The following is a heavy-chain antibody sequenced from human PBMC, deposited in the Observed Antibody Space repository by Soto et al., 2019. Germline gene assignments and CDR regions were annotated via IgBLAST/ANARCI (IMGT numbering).Heavy chain of an antibody. J-gene: IGHJ4*02. CDR1: GDSISTFY. V-gene: IGHV4-59*01. Sequence: TSETLSLTCTVSGDSISTFYWGWMRQSPGKELEWIGYVYYTGSTNYNPSLKSRVTISVDRSKNQFSLKLTSANAADTAVYYCARGRTVRNYADDSSDYFYFFDYWGQGTLVTV. CDR3: ARGRTVRNYADDSSDYFYFFDY. CDR2: VYYTGST. D-gene: IGHD3-22*01.